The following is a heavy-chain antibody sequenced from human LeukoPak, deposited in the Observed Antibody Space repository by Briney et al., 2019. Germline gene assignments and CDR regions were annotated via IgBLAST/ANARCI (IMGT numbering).Heavy chain of an antibody. D-gene: IGHD3-16*02. CDR2: ISYDGSNK. Sequence: GGSLRLSCAASGFTFSNYGMHWVRQAPGKGLEWVAVISYDGSNKYYAESVKGRFTISRDNSKNTLYLQMNSLRAGDTAVFYCARVSGFKITFGGVIDWGQGTPVTVSS. V-gene: IGHV3-30*03. CDR3: ARVSGFKITFGGVID. J-gene: IGHJ4*02. CDR1: GFTFSNYG.